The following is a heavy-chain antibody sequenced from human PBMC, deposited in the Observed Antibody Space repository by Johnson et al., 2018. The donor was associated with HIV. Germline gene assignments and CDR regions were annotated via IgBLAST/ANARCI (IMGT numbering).Heavy chain of an antibody. V-gene: IGHV3-15*01. CDR2: IKSKTDGGTT. J-gene: IGHJ3*02. Sequence: VQLVESGGGVVQPGRSLRLSCAASGFTFSNAWMSWVRQAPGKGLEWVGRIKSKTDGGTTDYAAPVNGRFTISRDDSKNTLYLQMNSLGAEDTAVYYCARDLAGTERGNSFDIWGQGTMVTVSS. CDR1: GFTFSNAW. CDR3: ARDLAGTERGNSFDI. D-gene: IGHD1-1*01.